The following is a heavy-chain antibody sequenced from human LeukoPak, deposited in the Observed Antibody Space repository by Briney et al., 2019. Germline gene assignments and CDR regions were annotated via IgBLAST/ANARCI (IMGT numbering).Heavy chain of an antibody. D-gene: IGHD3-10*01. Sequence: SETLSLTCTVSGGSISSYYWSWIRQPPGKGLEWIGYIYCSGSTNYNPSLKSRVTMSVDTSKNQFYLKLHSVTAADTAVYHCARVRFYGSGSFYPERWFDPWGQGTLVTVSS. CDR3: ARVRFYGSGSFYPERWFDP. J-gene: IGHJ5*02. V-gene: IGHV4-59*08. CDR1: GGSISSYY. CDR2: IYCSGST.